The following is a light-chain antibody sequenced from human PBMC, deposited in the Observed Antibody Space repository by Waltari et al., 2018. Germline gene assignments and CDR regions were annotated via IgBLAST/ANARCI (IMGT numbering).Light chain of an antibody. CDR3: QSYDISLSAYV. Sequence: QSVLTQPPSVSGAPGQRVTLSCTRSSSNTGAGYDVHTYQQLPGTAPKLLIHGNSNRPSGVPDRFSGSKSGTSASLAITGLQADDEADYFCQSYDISLSAYVFGTGTKVTVL. CDR2: GNS. J-gene: IGLJ1*01. CDR1: SSNTGAGYD. V-gene: IGLV1-40*01.